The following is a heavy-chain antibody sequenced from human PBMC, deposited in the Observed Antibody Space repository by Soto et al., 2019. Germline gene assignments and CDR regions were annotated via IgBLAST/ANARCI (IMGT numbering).Heavy chain of an antibody. J-gene: IGHJ4*02. D-gene: IGHD6-19*01. CDR3: ARVAVAGMGEYYFDY. CDR1: GYTFTSYD. Sequence: ASVKVSCKASGYTFTSYDINWVRQATGQGLEWMGWMNPNSGNTGYAQKFQGRVTMTRNTSISTAYMELSSLRAEDMAVYYCARVAVAGMGEYYFDYWGQGTLVTVSS. V-gene: IGHV1-8*01. CDR2: MNPNSGNT.